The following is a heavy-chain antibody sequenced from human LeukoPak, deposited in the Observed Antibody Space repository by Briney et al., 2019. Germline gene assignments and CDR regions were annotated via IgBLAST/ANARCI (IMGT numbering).Heavy chain of an antibody. CDR2: IYSGGST. CDR3: ARVHRVIAARPGWFDP. CDR1: GFTFSSYA. D-gene: IGHD6-6*01. V-gene: IGHV3-53*01. Sequence: GGSLRLSCAASGFTFSSYAMSWVRQAPGKGLEWVSVIYSGGSTYYADSVKGRFAISRDNSKNTLYLQMNSLRAEDTAVYYCARVHRVIAARPGWFDPWGQGTLVTVSS. J-gene: IGHJ5*02.